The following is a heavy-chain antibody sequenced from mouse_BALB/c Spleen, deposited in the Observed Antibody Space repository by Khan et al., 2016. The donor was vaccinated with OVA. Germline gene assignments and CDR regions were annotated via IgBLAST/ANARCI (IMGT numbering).Heavy chain of an antibody. CDR3: VRDGAYHRNDGWFAY. CDR2: INPSNGYT. Sequence: VQLQQSGAELARPGASLKMSCKASGYTFTSYTIHWIKLGPGQGLEWIGYINPSNGYTNYNQKFKDKATLTADKSSTKAYMQLSSLTSDDSAVYNCVRDGAYHRNDGWFAYWGQGTLVTVSA. J-gene: IGHJ3*01. V-gene: IGHV1-4*01. D-gene: IGHD2-14*01. CDR1: GYTFTSYT.